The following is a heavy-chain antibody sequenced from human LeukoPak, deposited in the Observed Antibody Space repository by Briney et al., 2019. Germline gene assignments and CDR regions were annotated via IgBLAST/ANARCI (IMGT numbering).Heavy chain of an antibody. CDR3: ARDRTYYDYVWGSYPLYGMDV. CDR2: ISSSSSYI. D-gene: IGHD3-16*02. J-gene: IGHJ6*02. Sequence: GGSLRLSCAASGFTFSSYSMNWVRQAPGKGLEWVSSISSSSSYIYYADSVKGRFTISRDNAKNSLYLQMNSLRAEDTAVYYCARDRTYYDYVWGSYPLYGMDVWGQGTTVTVSS. V-gene: IGHV3-21*01. CDR1: GFTFSSYS.